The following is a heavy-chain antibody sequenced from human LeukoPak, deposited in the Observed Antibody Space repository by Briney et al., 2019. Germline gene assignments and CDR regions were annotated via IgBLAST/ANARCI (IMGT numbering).Heavy chain of an antibody. CDR1: GFTFSSYS. J-gene: IGHJ6*03. V-gene: IGHV3-48*04. Sequence: GGSLRLSCSASGFTFSSYSMNWFRQAPGKGLEWVSYISSSGSTIYYAGSVKGRFTISRDNAKNSLYLQMNSLRAEDTAVFYCAREGYDTSGYYPHYHYYYYMDVWGKGTTVTVSS. CDR2: ISSSGSTI. D-gene: IGHD3-22*01. CDR3: AREGYDTSGYYPHYHYYYYMDV.